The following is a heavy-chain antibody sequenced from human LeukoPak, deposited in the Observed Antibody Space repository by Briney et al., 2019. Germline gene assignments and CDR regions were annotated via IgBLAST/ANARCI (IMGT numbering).Heavy chain of an antibody. CDR1: GFTFSSYA. CDR2: ISYDGSNK. D-gene: IGHD3-16*02. Sequence: GRSLRLSCAASGFTFSSYAMHWARQAPGKGLEWVAVISYDGSNKYYADSVKGRFTISRDNSKNTLYLQMNSLRAEDTAVYYCARDGGGGSLDYWGQGTLVTVSS. CDR3: ARDGGGGSLDY. J-gene: IGHJ4*02. V-gene: IGHV3-30*04.